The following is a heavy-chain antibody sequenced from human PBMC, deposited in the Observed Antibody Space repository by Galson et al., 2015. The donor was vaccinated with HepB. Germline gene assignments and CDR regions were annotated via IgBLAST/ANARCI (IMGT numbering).Heavy chain of an antibody. J-gene: IGHJ4*02. V-gene: IGHV1-2*06. CDR1: GYPFTGNF. CDR3: AREGGFAWFFDF. Sequence: SVKVSCKASGYPFTGNFMHFVRQAPGQGLEWMGRINPNNGGTDYAQNFQGRVTMTRDTSIRTAYMELRSLRSDDTAVYYCAREGGFAWFFDFWGQGTLVTVSS. D-gene: IGHD3-9*01. CDR2: INPNNGGT.